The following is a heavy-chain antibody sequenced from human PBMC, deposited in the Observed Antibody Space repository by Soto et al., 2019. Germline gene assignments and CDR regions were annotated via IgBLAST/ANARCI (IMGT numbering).Heavy chain of an antibody. J-gene: IGHJ4*02. CDR2: INHRGTT. CDR1: GGSFSGYY. Sequence: QVQLPQWGAGLLKPSETLSLTCAVYGGSFSGYYWSWIRQPPGKGLEWIGEINHRGTTKYNPSLKSRVTISVDTSKNQFSLKLSSVTAADTAVYYCERVDDYWGQGTLVTVSS. V-gene: IGHV4-34*01. CDR3: ERVDDY.